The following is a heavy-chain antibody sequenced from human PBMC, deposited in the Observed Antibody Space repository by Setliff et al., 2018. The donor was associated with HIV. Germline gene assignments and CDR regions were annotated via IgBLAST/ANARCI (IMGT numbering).Heavy chain of an antibody. J-gene: IGHJ4*02. CDR3: AKDTQTGYYDY. Sequence: LRLSCAASGFTFSSYWMHWVRQAPGKGLVWVSRINNDGSYASYADSVKGRFTISRDNAKNTLYLQMSSLRAEDRAVYYCAKDTQTGYYDYWGQGTLVTVSS. V-gene: IGHV3-74*01. D-gene: IGHD3-10*01. CDR2: INNDGSYA. CDR1: GFTFSSYW.